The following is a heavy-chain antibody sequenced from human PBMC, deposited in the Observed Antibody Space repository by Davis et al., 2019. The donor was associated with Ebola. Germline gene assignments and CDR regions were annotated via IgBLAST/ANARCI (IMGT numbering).Heavy chain of an antibody. CDR3: VRGWLRGYLDY. D-gene: IGHD3-3*01. V-gene: IGHV6-1*01. Sequence: HPQTPSLSCAVPRHCSSLTIPASPWISQILSRGLEWLARTYYSSKWYNDYAPSVKSRITINPDTSKNQFSLQLNSVTPEDTAVYYCVRGWLRGYLDYWGQGTLVTVSS. CDR1: RHCSSLTIPA. J-gene: IGHJ4*02. CDR2: TYYSSKWYN.